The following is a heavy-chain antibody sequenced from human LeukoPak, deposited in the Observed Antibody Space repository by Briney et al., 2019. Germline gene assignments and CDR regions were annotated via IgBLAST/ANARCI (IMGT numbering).Heavy chain of an antibody. J-gene: IGHJ4*02. CDR3: AKGHPLGELLFEAYYFDY. Sequence: GGSLRLSCAASGFTFDDYAMHWVRQAPGKGLEWVSGISWNSGSIGYADSVKGRFTISRDNAKNSLYLQMNSLRAEDTALYYCAKGHPLGELLFEAYYFDYWGQGTLVTVSS. V-gene: IGHV3-9*01. CDR1: GFTFDDYA. CDR2: ISWNSGSI. D-gene: IGHD3-10*01.